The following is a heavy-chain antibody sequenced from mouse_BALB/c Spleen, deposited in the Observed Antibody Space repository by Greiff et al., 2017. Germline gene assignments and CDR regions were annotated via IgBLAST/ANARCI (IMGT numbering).Heavy chain of an antibody. CDR3: TRDKGYYED. CDR2: ISSGGSYT. V-gene: IGHV5-6-4*01. Sequence: DVKLVESGGGLVKPGGSLKLSCAASGFTFSSYTMSWVRQTPEKRLEWVATISSGGSYTYYPDSVKGRFTISRDNAKNTLYLQMSSLKSEDTAMYYCTRDKGYYEDWGQGTTLTVSS. J-gene: IGHJ2*01. D-gene: IGHD2-3*01. CDR1: GFTFSSYT.